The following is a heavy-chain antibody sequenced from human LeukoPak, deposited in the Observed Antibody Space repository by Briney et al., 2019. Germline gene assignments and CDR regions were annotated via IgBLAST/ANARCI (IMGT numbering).Heavy chain of an antibody. CDR2: IIPILGIA. Sequence: ASVKVSCKASGGTFSSYTISWVRQAPGQGLEWMGRIIPILGIANYAQKFQGRVTITADKSTSTAYMELSSLRSEDAAVYYCARSPPGYGNFDYWGQGTLVTVSS. CDR1: GGTFSSYT. D-gene: IGHD2-15*01. CDR3: ARSPPGYGNFDY. J-gene: IGHJ4*02. V-gene: IGHV1-69*02.